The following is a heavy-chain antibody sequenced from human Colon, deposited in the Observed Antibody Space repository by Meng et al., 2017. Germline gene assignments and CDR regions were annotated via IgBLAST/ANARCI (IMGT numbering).Heavy chain of an antibody. CDR1: GYSISSSNW. Sequence: HGQLQESGPGLVKPSDTLSLTCAVSGYSISSSNWWVWIRQPPGKGLEWIGYIYYSGSTDYNPSLKSRVTMSVDTSKNQFSLKLSSVTAVDTAVYYCARKRDGYNPFDDWGQGTLVTVSS. J-gene: IGHJ4*02. V-gene: IGHV4-28*01. CDR2: IYYSGST. D-gene: IGHD5-24*01. CDR3: ARKRDGYNPFDD.